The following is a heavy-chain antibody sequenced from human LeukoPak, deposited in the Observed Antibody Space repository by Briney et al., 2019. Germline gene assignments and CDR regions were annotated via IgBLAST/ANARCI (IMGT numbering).Heavy chain of an antibody. V-gene: IGHV3-9*01. CDR2: ISWNSGSI. CDR1: GFTFDDYA. D-gene: IGHD5-18*01. J-gene: IGHJ4*02. Sequence: GRSLRLSCAASGFTFDDYAMHWVRQAPGKGLEWVSGISWNSGSIGYADSVKGRFTISRDNAKNSLYLQMNSLRAEDTASYYCAKDSYSYGAFDYWGQGTLVTVSS. CDR3: AKDSYSYGAFDY.